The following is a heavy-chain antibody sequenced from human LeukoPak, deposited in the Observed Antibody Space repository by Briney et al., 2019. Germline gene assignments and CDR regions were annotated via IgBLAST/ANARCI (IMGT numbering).Heavy chain of an antibody. CDR1: GFAFSNAY. Sequence: GGSLRLSCAASGFAFSNAYMNWVRQAPGKGLEWVGRIKSKPDGGATDYVATIEGRFTISRDDSENTLYLQMNSLKIEDTGVYYCPTFNDWGQGTLVTVSS. D-gene: IGHD2-8*01. CDR2: IKSKPDGGAT. CDR3: PTFND. J-gene: IGHJ4*02. V-gene: IGHV3-15*01.